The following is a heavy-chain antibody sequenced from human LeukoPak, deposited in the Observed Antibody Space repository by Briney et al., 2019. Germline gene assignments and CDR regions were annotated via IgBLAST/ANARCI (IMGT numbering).Heavy chain of an antibody. J-gene: IGHJ6*02. CDR2: INHSGST. V-gene: IGHV4-34*01. D-gene: IGHD2-15*01. CDR3: ANVLAVGNDGMDV. Sequence: PSETLSLTCAVYGGSFSGYYWSWIRQPPGKGLEWIGEINHSGSTNYNPSLKSRVTISVDTSKNQFSLKLSSVTAADTAVYYCANVLAVGNDGMDVWGQGTTVTVSS. CDR1: GGSFSGYY.